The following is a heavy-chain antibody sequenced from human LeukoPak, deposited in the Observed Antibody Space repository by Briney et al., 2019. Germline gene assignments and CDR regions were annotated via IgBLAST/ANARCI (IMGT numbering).Heavy chain of an antibody. D-gene: IGHD3-9*01. CDR2: INPSGGST. Sequence: ASVKVSCKASGYTFTSYYMHWVRQAPGQGLEWMGIINPSGGSTSYAQKFQGRVTMTRDTSTSTVYMELSSLRSEDTAVYYCARSAPTLTYDILTAYLGYWGQGTLVTVSS. CDR1: GYTFTSYY. CDR3: ARSAPTLTYDILTAYLGY. J-gene: IGHJ4*02. V-gene: IGHV1-46*01.